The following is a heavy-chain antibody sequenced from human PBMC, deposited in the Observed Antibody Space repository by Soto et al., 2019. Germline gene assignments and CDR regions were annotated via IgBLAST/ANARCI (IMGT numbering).Heavy chain of an antibody. CDR1: GGSFSGYY. D-gene: IGHD6-13*01. J-gene: IGHJ5*02. CDR2: INHSGST. V-gene: IGHV4-34*01. CDR3: ARAAAGNADWFDP. Sequence: QVQLQQWGAGLLKPSETPSLTCAVYGGSFSGYYWSWIRQPPGKGLEWIGEINHSGSTNYNPSLKSRVTISVDTSKNQFSLKLSSVTAADTAVYYCARAAAGNADWFDPWGQGTLVTVSS.